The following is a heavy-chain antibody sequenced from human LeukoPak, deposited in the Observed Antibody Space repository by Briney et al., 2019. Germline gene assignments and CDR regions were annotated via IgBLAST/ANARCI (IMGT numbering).Heavy chain of an antibody. D-gene: IGHD5-24*01. J-gene: IGHJ4*02. CDR2: IYYSGST. Sequence: SETLSLTCTVSGGSISSSSYYWGWIRQPPGKGLEWIGSIYYSGSTYNNPSLKSRVTISVDTSKTQFSLMRSAVTAAYTAVYYCARFDGYNISFEGWGEVTLVTVSS. V-gene: IGHV4-39*01. CDR1: GGSISSSSYY. CDR3: ARFDGYNISFEG.